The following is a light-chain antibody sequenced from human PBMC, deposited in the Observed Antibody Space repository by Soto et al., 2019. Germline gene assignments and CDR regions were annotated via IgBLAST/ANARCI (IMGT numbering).Light chain of an antibody. CDR3: QHYGSSPT. Sequence: EIVLTQSPGTLSLSPGERATLSCRASQSVSSSYLAWYQQKPGPAPMLLIYGASTRATGIPDRFSGSGSATYFTLTISRLEPDGFAVYYCQHYGSSPTFGQGTKVEIK. V-gene: IGKV3-20*01. CDR1: QSVSSSY. CDR2: GAS. J-gene: IGKJ1*01.